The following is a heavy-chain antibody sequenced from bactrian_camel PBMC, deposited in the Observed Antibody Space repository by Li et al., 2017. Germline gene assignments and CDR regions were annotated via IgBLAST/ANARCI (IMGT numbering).Heavy chain of an antibody. CDR2: MYSGESRT. V-gene: IGHV3S59*01. CDR3: TVRPNSAEDNY. J-gene: IGHJ4*01. Sequence: DVQLVESGGGSVQAGGSLRLSCVVSGYAYSDGYCLGWFRQAPGKEREGVAQMYSGESRTYYADSVKGRSTISHDNAKRTLYLQLNSLKTEDTALHYCTVRPNSAEDNYWGQGTQVTVS. CDR1: GYAYSDGYC.